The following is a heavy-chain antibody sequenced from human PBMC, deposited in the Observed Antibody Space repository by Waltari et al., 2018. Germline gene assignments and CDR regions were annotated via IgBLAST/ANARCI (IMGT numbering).Heavy chain of an antibody. D-gene: IGHD3-10*01. CDR1: GFTFSSYG. Sequence: QVQLVESGGGVVQPGRSLRLSCAASGFTFSSYGMPWVRQAPGKGLEWVAVIWYDGSNKYYADSVKGRFTISRDNSKNTLYLQMNSLRAEDTAMYYCAKEVWFGDAFDIWGQGTMVTVSS. J-gene: IGHJ3*02. CDR2: IWYDGSNK. V-gene: IGHV3-30*18. CDR3: AKEVWFGDAFDI.